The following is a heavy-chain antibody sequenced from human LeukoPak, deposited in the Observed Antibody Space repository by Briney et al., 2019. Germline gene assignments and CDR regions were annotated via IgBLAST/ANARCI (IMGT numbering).Heavy chain of an antibody. CDR2: ISGSGGST. V-gene: IGHV3-23*01. D-gene: IGHD2-2*01. CDR3: AKWDVVVVPAAAGFDY. J-gene: IGHJ4*02. CDR1: GFTFSSYA. Sequence: GGSLRLSCAASGFTFSSYAMSWVRQAPGKGLEWVSAISGSGGSTYYADSVKGRFTISRDNSKNTLYLQMNSLRAEDTAVYYCAKWDVVVVPAAAGFDYWGQGTLVTVSS.